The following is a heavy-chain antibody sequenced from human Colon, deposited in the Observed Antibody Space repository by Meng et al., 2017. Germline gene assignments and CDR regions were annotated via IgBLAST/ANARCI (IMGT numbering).Heavy chain of an antibody. CDR3: ARVNPGVFDY. J-gene: IGHJ4*02. CDR2: INQDGSET. V-gene: IGHV3-7*01. CDR1: AFTFSGYS. Sequence: ESLKISCAASAFTFSGYSMSWVRQAPGKGLEWVANINQDGSETYYVDSVKGRFSISRDNAKNSLYLQMNSLRAEDTAVYYCARVNPGVFDYWGQGTLVTVSS.